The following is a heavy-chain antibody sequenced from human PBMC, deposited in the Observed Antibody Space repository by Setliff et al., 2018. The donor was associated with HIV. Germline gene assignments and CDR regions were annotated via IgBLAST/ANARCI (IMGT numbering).Heavy chain of an antibody. V-gene: IGHV4-39*02. CDR2: MFSSGTA. J-gene: IGHJ5*02. Sequence: SETLSLTCTVSGGSVMSDHSSWGWIRQPPGKGLEWIGTMFSSGTAYYDPSLKSRVIISVDTSKNHFSLKLGSVTAADTSVYYCAKGEDYGDYNNWFDPWGQGILVTVSS. CDR1: GGSVMSDHSS. CDR3: AKGEDYGDYNNWFDP. D-gene: IGHD4-17*01.